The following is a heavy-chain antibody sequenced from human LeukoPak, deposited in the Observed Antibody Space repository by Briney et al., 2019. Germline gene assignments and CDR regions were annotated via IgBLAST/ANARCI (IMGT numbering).Heavy chain of an antibody. CDR3: ARDNGSGSYGYFYFGMDV. J-gene: IGHJ6*02. CDR2: IYSSGST. V-gene: IGHV4-4*07. D-gene: IGHD3-10*01. CDR1: GGSISSNN. Sequence: SETLSLTCTVSGGSISSNNWSWIRQPAGKGLEWIGRIYSSGSTNYNPSLKSRVTMSVDTSNSQFSLKLSSVTAADTAVYYCARDNGSGSYGYFYFGMDVWGQGTTVTVSS.